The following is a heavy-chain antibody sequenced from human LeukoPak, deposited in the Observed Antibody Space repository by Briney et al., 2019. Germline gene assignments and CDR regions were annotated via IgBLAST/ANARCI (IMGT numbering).Heavy chain of an antibody. CDR1: GYSFTSYW. D-gene: IGHD3-10*01. V-gene: IGHV5-51*01. CDR3: ARHADGSGSYYYYMDV. J-gene: IGHJ6*03. Sequence: GESLKISCKGSGYSFTSYWIGWVRQMPGKGLEWMGIIYPGDSDTRYSPSFQGQVTISADKSISTAYLQWSSLKASDTAMYYCARHADGSGSYYYYMDVWGKGTTVTISS. CDR2: IYPGDSDT.